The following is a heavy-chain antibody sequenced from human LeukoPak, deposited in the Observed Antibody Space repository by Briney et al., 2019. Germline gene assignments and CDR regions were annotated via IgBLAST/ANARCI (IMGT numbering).Heavy chain of an antibody. CDR1: GYTFTDFS. V-gene: IGHV1-2*02. Sequence: ASVKVSCKASGYTFTDFSLHWVRQAPGQRLEGMGWVSPNTGDTKYAPKFQGRVTMTRDTSISTVYMELTSLKYDDTAVYYCARDRQVYGEPLFDYWGQGTLVTVSS. CDR3: ARDRQVYGEPLFDY. D-gene: IGHD4/OR15-4a*01. J-gene: IGHJ4*02. CDR2: VSPNTGDT.